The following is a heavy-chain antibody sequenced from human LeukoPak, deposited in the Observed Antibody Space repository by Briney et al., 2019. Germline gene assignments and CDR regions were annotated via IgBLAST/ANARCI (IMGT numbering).Heavy chain of an antibody. Sequence: GASVKVSCKASGYTFTGYYIHWVRQAPGQGLEWMGWINGKSGDTNYAQRFQGRVTLTRDTSISTAYMELERLSSDDTAVYYCAREIVVVVTAAQPYNMDVWGQGTTVIVSS. CDR1: GYTFTGYY. J-gene: IGHJ6*02. CDR3: AREIVVVVTAAQPYNMDV. CDR2: INGKSGDT. D-gene: IGHD2-15*01. V-gene: IGHV1-2*02.